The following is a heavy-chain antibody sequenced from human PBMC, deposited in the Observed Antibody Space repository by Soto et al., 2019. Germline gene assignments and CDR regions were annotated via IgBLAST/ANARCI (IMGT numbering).Heavy chain of an antibody. V-gene: IGHV3-30*03. CDR2: ISYDGSNK. J-gene: IGHJ6*02. Sequence: LRLSCAASGFTFSSYSMNWVRQAPGKGLEWVAVISYDGSNKYYADSVKGRFTISRDNSKNTLYLQMNSLRAEDTAVYYCARESNYGDYLVHYYGMDVWGQGTTVTVSS. CDR1: GFTFSSYS. D-gene: IGHD4-17*01. CDR3: ARESNYGDYLVHYYGMDV.